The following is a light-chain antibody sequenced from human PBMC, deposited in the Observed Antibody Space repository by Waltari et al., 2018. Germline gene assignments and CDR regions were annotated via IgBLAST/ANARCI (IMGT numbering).Light chain of an antibody. CDR2: GAS. V-gene: IGKV3-20*01. CDR1: QSFSSNY. J-gene: IGKJ4*01. Sequence: EIVLTQSPGTLSLSPGERATLSCRASQSFSSNYVAWYQQKPGQAPRLFIYGASNRATGSPDRFSGSGSGTDFTLTISRLEPEDSALYYCQQYDTPPLTFGGGTKVEIK. CDR3: QQYDTPPLT.